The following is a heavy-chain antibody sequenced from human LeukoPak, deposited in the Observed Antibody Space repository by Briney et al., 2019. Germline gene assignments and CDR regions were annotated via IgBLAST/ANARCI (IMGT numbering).Heavy chain of an antibody. V-gene: IGHV4-39*01. D-gene: IGHD3-22*01. CDR3: ARLVTTIVVVIDN. CDR1: GGSISSSGYY. Sequence: SETLSLTCSVSGGSISSSGYYWGWIRQSPVKGLEWIGSMYYSGSTYYNPSLKSRVTISVDTSMNQFSLKLTSLTAADTAVYYCARLVTTIVVVIDNWGHGTLVTVSS. J-gene: IGHJ4*01. CDR2: MYYSGST.